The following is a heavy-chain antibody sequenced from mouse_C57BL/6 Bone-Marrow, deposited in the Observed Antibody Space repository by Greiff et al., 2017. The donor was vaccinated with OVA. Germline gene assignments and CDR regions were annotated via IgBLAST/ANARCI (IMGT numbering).Heavy chain of an antibody. J-gene: IGHJ1*03. CDR3: ARGGVYSNYGYFDV. Sequence: VQLQQSGAELVRPGTSVKVSCKASGYAFTNYLIEWVKQRPGQGLEWIGVINPGSGGTNYNEKFKGKATLTADKSSSTAYMQLSSLTSEDSAVYFCARGGVYSNYGYFDVWGTETTVTVSS. CDR2: INPGSGGT. V-gene: IGHV1-54*01. CDR1: GYAFTNYL. D-gene: IGHD2-5*01.